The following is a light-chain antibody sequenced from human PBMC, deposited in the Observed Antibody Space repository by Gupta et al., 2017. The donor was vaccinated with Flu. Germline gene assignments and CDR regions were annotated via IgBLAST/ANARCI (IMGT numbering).Light chain of an antibody. CDR1: QSVSSSY. Sequence: EIVLTQSPGTLSLSPGERATLSCRASQSVSSSYLAWYQQKPGQAPRLLIYGASSRATGIPDRFSGSGSGTDFTLTISRREPEDFAVYFCQQYGSSRPTTFGQGTKVEIK. V-gene: IGKV3-20*01. CDR2: GAS. J-gene: IGKJ1*01. CDR3: QQYGSSRPTT.